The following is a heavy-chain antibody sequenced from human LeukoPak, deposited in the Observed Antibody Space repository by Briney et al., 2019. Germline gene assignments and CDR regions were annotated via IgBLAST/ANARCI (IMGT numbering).Heavy chain of an antibody. V-gene: IGHV6-1*01. CDR2: TYYRSKRYN. Sequence: SQTLSLTCVISGDSVASNSTACNWIRQSPSRGLEWLGRTYYRSKRYNDYAVSVKSRITINPDTSKNQFSLQLNSVTPEDTAVYYCARGGQGDGYSADEAFDFWGQGTMVTVS. CDR3: ARGGQGDGYSADEAFDF. D-gene: IGHD5-24*01. J-gene: IGHJ3*01. CDR1: GDSVASNSTA.